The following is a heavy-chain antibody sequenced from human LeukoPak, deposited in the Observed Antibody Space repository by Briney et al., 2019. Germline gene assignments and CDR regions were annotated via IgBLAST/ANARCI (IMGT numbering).Heavy chain of an antibody. CDR3: ARGGSSAFDI. V-gene: IGHV4-61*01. D-gene: IGHD3-10*01. J-gene: IGHJ3*02. CDR1: GYSIRSGYY. Sequence: SETLSLTCTVSGYSIRSGYYWGWIRQPPGKGLEWIGYIYYSGSTNYNPSLKSRVTISVDTSKNQFSLKLSSVTAADTAVYYCARGGSSAFDIWGQGTMVTVSS. CDR2: IYYSGST.